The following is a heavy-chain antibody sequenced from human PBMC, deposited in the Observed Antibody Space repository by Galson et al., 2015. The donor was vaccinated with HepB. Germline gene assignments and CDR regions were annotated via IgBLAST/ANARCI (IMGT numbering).Heavy chain of an antibody. CDR1: GFTFSSYW. J-gene: IGHJ4*02. D-gene: IGHD3-9*01. Sequence: SLRLSCAASGFTFSSYWMHWVRQAPGKGLVWVSRINSDGSSTSYADSVKGRFTISRDNAKNTLYLQMNSLRAEDTAVYYCARAHPLVTTGLDYWGQGTLVTVSS. V-gene: IGHV3-74*01. CDR2: INSDGSST. CDR3: ARAHPLVTTGLDY.